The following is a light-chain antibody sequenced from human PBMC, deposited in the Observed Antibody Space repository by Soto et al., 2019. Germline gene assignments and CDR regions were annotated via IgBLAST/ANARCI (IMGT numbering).Light chain of an antibody. Sequence: EIVLTQSPGTLSLFPGERATLSCRASQSVSSSSLAWYQQKPGQAPRLLIYGASSRATGIPDRFSDSGSGTDFTLTISRLEPEDFAVYYCQQYGSSPPAFGQGTKVEIE. J-gene: IGKJ1*01. V-gene: IGKV3-20*01. CDR3: QQYGSSPPA. CDR2: GAS. CDR1: QSVSSSS.